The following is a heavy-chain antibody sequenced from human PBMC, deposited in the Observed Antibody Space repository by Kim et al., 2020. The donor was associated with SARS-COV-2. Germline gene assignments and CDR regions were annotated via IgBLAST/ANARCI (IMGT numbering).Heavy chain of an antibody. CDR3: SLRYFDWSRDY. J-gene: IGHJ4*02. CDR1: GGSISSSSYY. D-gene: IGHD3-9*01. Sequence: SETLSLTCTVSGGSISSSSYYWGWIRQPPGKGLEWIGSIYYSGSTYYNPSLKSRVTISVDTSKNQFSLKLSSVTAADTAVYYCSLRYFDWSRDYWGQGTLVTVSS. V-gene: IGHV4-39*01. CDR2: IYYSGST.